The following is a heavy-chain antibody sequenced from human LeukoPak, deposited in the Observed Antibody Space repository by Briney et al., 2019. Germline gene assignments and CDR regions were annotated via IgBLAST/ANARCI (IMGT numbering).Heavy chain of an antibody. CDR1: GYTFTSYG. J-gene: IGHJ4*02. CDR2: ISAYNGNT. D-gene: IGHD3-16*02. Sequence: ASVKVSCKASGYTFTSYGISWVRQAPGQGLEWMRWISAYNGNTNYAQKLQGRVTMTTDTSTSTAYMELRSLRSDDTAVYYCARDQGGTFGGVIVIIPTFDYWGQGTLVTVSS. V-gene: IGHV1-18*01. CDR3: ARDQGGTFGGVIVIIPTFDY.